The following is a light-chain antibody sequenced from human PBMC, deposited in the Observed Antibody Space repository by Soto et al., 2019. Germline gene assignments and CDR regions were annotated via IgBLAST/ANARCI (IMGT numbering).Light chain of an antibody. CDR3: QQYGSSWMYT. V-gene: IGKV3-20*01. J-gene: IGKJ2*01. Sequence: EIVLTQSPGTLSLSPGESATLSCRASQSVGRNYLTWYQQKLGQAPRLLIYGASSRATGIPDRFSGSGSGTDFTLTISRLEPEDFAVYYCQQYGSSWMYTFGQGTKLEIK. CDR2: GAS. CDR1: QSVGRNY.